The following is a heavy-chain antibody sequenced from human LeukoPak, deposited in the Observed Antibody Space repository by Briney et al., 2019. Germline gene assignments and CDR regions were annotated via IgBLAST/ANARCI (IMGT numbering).Heavy chain of an antibody. J-gene: IGHJ6*03. CDR3: ARNTRGTIVSYYYYYMTS. CDR1: GGTFSSYA. V-gene: IGHV1-69*04. Sequence: ASVKVSCKASGGTFSSYAISWVRQAPGQGLEWMGRIIPILGIANYAQKFQGRVTITADKSTSTAYMELSSLRSEDTAVYYCARNTRGTIVSYYYYYMTSGAKGPRSPSP. CDR2: IIPILGIA. D-gene: IGHD1-1*01.